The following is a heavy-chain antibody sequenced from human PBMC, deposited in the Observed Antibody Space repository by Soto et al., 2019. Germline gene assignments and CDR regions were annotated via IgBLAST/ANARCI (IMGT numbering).Heavy chain of an antibody. CDR2: IIPMYGAT. V-gene: IGHV1-69*01. D-gene: IGHD3-16*01. CDR3: ATDMSWFDP. CDR1: GATLRSFA. Sequence: QVQLVQSGAEVKKPGSSVKVSCKASGATLRSFAIAWVRQTPGHGLEWMGGIIPMYGATTYAQKFQGGLTITADDSTTTAYMDLTSLTSEDTGVYYCATDMSWFDPWGQGTLVTVSS. J-gene: IGHJ5*02.